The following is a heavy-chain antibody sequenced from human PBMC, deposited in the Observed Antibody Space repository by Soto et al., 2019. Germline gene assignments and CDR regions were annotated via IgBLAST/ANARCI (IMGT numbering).Heavy chain of an antibody. CDR2: INHSGST. Sequence: QVQLQQWGAGLLKPSETLSLTCAVYGGSFSGYYWSWIRQPPGKGLEWIGEINHSGSTNYNPSLKSRVTLSVDTSKNQFSLKMSSVTAADTAVYYCARNSLGFYDSSGYYYFYYYGMDVWGQGTTVTVSS. V-gene: IGHV4-34*01. CDR1: GGSFSGYY. D-gene: IGHD3-22*01. J-gene: IGHJ6*02. CDR3: ARNSLGFYDSSGYYYFYYYGMDV.